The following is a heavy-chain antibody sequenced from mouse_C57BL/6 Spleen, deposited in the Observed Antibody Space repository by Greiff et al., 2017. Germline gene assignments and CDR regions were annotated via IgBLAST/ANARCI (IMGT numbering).Heavy chain of an antibody. CDR1: GYTFTSYW. V-gene: IGHV1-7*01. Sequence: QVQLQQSGAELAKPGASVQLSCKASGYTFTSYWMHWVKQRLGQGLAWIGYINPSSGYPKSNQKFKDKATLTSDKASSRAYRQLSSLTYEDSAVYYCAREYGSSYYYAMDYWGQGTSVT. CDR2: INPSSGYP. CDR3: AREYGSSYYYAMDY. J-gene: IGHJ4*01. D-gene: IGHD1-1*01.